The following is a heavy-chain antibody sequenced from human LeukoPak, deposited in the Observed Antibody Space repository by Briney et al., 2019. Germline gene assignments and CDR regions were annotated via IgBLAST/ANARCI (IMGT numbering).Heavy chain of an antibody. Sequence: GGSVRLSCAASGFTFSTYTMNWVRHAPGKGLEWVSSISASTSYINYADSVKGRFTISRDNAENSLYLQMNSLRAEDTAVYYCARDRGADYWGQGALVTVSS. V-gene: IGHV3-21*01. D-gene: IGHD5-12*01. CDR1: GFTFSTYT. J-gene: IGHJ4*02. CDR3: ARDRGADY. CDR2: ISASTSYI.